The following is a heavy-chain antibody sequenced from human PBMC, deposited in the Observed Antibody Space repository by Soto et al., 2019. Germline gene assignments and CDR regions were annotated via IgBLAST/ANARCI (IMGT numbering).Heavy chain of an antibody. V-gene: IGHV1-69*13. CDR3: ARDYYGSVFLYRMDV. J-gene: IGHJ6*02. CDR1: GGTFSSYA. CDR2: IIPIFGTA. Sequence: ASVKVSCKASGGTFSSYAISWVRQAPGQGLEWMGGIIPIFGTANYAQKFQGRVTITADESTSTAYMELSSLRSEDTAVYYCARDYYGSVFLYRMDVWGQGTTVTVSS. D-gene: IGHD3-10*01.